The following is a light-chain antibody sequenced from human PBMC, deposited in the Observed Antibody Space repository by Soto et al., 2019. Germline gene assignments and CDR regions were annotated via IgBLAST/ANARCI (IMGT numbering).Light chain of an antibody. CDR1: QSVSSSS. CDR3: QQYGTSPRT. Sequence: ENVLTQSPGTLSVSPGERATLSCRASQSVSSSSLAWYQKKVGQAPRLLIYGASTRATGIPDRFSGSGSGTDFTLTISRLEPEDFAVYYCQQYGTSPRTFGQGTKLEIK. V-gene: IGKV3-20*01. J-gene: IGKJ2*01. CDR2: GAS.